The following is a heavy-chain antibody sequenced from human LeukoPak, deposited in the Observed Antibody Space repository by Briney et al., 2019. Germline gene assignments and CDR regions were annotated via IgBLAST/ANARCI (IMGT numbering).Heavy chain of an antibody. J-gene: IGHJ4*02. V-gene: IGHV1-2*02. CDR2: INPNSGGT. CDR1: GYTFTGYY. Sequence: ASVKVSCKASGYTFTGYYMHWVRQAPEQGLEWMGWINPNSGGTNYAQKFQGRVTMTRDTSISTAYMELSRLRSDDTAVYYCARALVSYYDFWSGYYTAVDYWGQGTLVTVSS. D-gene: IGHD3-3*01. CDR3: ARALVSYYDFWSGYYTAVDY.